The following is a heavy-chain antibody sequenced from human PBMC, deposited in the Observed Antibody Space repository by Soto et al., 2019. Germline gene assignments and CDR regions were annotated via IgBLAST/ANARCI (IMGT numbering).Heavy chain of an antibody. J-gene: IGHJ4*02. CDR1: GFTFSSSW. V-gene: IGHV3-7*02. Sequence: EMQLVESGGALVQPGGSLRLSCAASGFTFSSSWMAWVRQAPGKGLEWVANINPEGSAEYYVDSVKDRFTISRDNAKNSLYLQMNSLRLEDTALYYCARHGVWCFDFWGQGTLVSISS. CDR2: INPEGSAE. CDR3: ARHGVWCFDF. D-gene: IGHD2-8*02.